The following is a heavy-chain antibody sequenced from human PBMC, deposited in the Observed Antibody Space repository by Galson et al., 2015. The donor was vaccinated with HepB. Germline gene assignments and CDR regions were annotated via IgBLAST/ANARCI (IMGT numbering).Heavy chain of an antibody. J-gene: IGHJ4*02. Sequence: SVKVSCKASGHTFSGFSIAWVRQAPGQGLEWMGGIIPNFGTANYAQKFKGRSAITVDESARTAYLELRSLTSEETATYYCASPRAVTWEYFDYWGQETLFPVPS. V-gene: IGHV1-69*13. CDR3: ASPRAVTWEYFDY. CDR1: GHTFSGFS. D-gene: IGHD2/OR15-2a*01. CDR2: IIPNFGTA.